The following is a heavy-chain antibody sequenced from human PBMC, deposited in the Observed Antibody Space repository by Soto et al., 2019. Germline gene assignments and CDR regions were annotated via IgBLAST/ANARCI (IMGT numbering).Heavy chain of an antibody. CDR2: ISAYNGNT. D-gene: IGHD4-17*01. V-gene: IGHV1-18*01. J-gene: IGHJ3*02. CDR1: GYTFTSYG. Sequence: ASVKVSCKASGYTFTSYGISWVRQAPGQGLEWMGWISAYNGNTNYAQKLQGRVTMTTDTSTSTAYMELRSLRSDDTAVYYCARVGFFYGVYGHQRGGAFDIWGQGTMVTVSS. CDR3: ARVGFFYGVYGHQRGGAFDI.